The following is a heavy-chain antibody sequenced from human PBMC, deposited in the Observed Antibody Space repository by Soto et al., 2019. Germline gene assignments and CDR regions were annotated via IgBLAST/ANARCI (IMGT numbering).Heavy chain of an antibody. CDR3: ARHSYDSSGYYRYYFHY. J-gene: IGHJ4*02. D-gene: IGHD3-22*01. CDR2: IIPIFGTT. V-gene: IGHV1-69*12. Sequence: QVQLVQSGAEVKKPGSSVKVSWKASGGTFSRYAISWVRQAPGQGLEWMGGIIPIFGTTNYAQKFQGRVTITADESTSTAYMELSSLRSEDTAVYYCARHSYDSSGYYRYYFHYWGQGALVTVSS. CDR1: GGTFSRYA.